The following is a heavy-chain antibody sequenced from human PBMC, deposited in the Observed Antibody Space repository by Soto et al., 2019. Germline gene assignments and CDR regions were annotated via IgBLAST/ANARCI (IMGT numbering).Heavy chain of an antibody. CDR2: IYDTGISGYTPST. CDR1: GGSITSSY. V-gene: IGHV4-59*01. Sequence: SETLSLTCTVSGGSITSSYWSCMLRPPGKGLEWIAYIYDTGISGYTPSTSYNPSLKSRVTMSVDTSKSQFSLKLTSVTAADTAVYYCARGEDAFFYYGLDVWGQGITVTVSS. CDR3: ARGEDAFFYYGLDV. J-gene: IGHJ6*02.